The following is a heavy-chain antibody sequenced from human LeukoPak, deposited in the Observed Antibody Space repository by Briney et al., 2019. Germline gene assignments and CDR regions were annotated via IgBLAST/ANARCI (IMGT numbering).Heavy chain of an antibody. Sequence: SETLSLTCAVYGGSFSGYYWSWIRQPPGKGLEWIGEINHSGSTNYNPSLKSRVTTSVDTSKNQFSLKLSSVTAADTAVYYCARSTRRYALDYWGQGTLVTVSS. CDR1: GGSFSGYY. V-gene: IGHV4-34*01. D-gene: IGHD2-2*01. J-gene: IGHJ4*02. CDR2: INHSGST. CDR3: ARSTRRYALDY.